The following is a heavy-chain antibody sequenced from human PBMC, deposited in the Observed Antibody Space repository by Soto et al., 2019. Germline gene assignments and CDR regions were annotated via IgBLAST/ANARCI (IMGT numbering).Heavy chain of an antibody. CDR2: IYYSGST. D-gene: IGHD3-3*01. V-gene: IGHV4-31*03. J-gene: IGHJ3*02. Sequence: SETLSLTCTVSGGSISSGGYYWSWIRQHPGKGLEWIGYIYYSGSTYYNQSLKSRVTISVDTSKNQISLKLSTVTAADTAVYYCARGRGLRFLEYDAFDIWGQGTMVTVSS. CDR3: ARGRGLRFLEYDAFDI. CDR1: GGSISSGGYY.